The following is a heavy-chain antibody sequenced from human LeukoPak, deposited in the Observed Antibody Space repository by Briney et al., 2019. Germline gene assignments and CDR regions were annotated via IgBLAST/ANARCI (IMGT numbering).Heavy chain of an antibody. CDR2: ISSSSSYI. J-gene: IGHJ4*02. CDR3: ARDLSSVIAVEDY. Sequence: PGGSLRLSCAASGFTFSSYSMNWVRQAPGKGLEWVSSISSSSSYIYYADSVKGRFTISGDNAKNSLYLQMNSLRAEDTAVYYCARDLSSVIAVEDYWGQGTLVTVSS. CDR1: GFTFSSYS. V-gene: IGHV3-21*01. D-gene: IGHD6-19*01.